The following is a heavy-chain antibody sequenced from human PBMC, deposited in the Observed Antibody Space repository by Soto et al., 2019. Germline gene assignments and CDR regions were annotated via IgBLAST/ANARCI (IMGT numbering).Heavy chain of an antibody. CDR1: GYTFTSYG. D-gene: IGHD3-3*01. CDR3: ARDPSGDFWSGYFDP. J-gene: IGHJ5*02. V-gene: IGHV1-18*01. CDR2: ISAYNGNT. Sequence: SVKVSCKASGYTFTSYGISWVRQAPGQGLEWMGWISAYNGNTNYAQKLQGRVTVTTDTSTSTAYMELRSLRSDDTAVYYCARDPSGDFWSGYFDPWGQGTQVTVSS.